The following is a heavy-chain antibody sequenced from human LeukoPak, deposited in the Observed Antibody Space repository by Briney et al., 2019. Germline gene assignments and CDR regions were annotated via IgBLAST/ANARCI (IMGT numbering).Heavy chain of an antibody. J-gene: IGHJ3*02. CDR2: ISSNGGST. Sequence: PGGSLRLSCSASGFTFSSYAMHWVRQAPGKGLEYVSAISSNGGSTYYADSVKGRFTISRDSFKNTLYLQINSLRAEDTAVYYCARGRESGSYRPGDAFDIWGQGTLVTVSS. CDR1: GFTFSSYA. CDR3: ARGRESGSYRPGDAFDI. V-gene: IGHV3-64*04. D-gene: IGHD1-26*01.